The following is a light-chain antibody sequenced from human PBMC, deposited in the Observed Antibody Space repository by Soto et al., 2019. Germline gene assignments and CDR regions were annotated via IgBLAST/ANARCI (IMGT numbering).Light chain of an antibody. Sequence: DIQLTQSPSSVSASVGDRVTITCRASQDIGTWLAWYQQKPGKAPKLLIYVASNLQSGVPSRFSVAGSVTDFNLTITSLQPEDFAPYHCQPADSFPFSFGPGTKVDFK. CDR3: QPADSFPFS. J-gene: IGKJ3*01. CDR2: VAS. V-gene: IGKV1-12*01. CDR1: QDIGTW.